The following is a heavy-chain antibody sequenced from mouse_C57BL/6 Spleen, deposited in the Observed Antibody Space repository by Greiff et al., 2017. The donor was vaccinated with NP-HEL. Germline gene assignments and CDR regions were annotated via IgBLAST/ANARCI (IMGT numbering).Heavy chain of an antibody. CDR2: IYPGSGST. Sequence: QVQLQQPGAEPVKPGALVKMSRKASGYTFTSYWIIWVKQRPGQGPEWIGDIYPGSGSTYHNEKFKSKATLTVDTSSSTAYMQLSSLTSEDSAVYYCARYDYDYWGQGTTLTVSS. J-gene: IGHJ2*01. V-gene: IGHV1-55*01. D-gene: IGHD2-4*01. CDR3: ARYDYDY. CDR1: GYTFTSYW.